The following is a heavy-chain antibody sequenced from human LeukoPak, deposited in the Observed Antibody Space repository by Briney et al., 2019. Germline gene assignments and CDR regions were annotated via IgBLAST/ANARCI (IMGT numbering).Heavy chain of an antibody. J-gene: IGHJ5*02. CDR1: GGSISSYY. Sequence: SETLSLTCTVSGGSISSYYWSWIRQPPGKGLEWIGYIYYSGSTNYNPSLKSRVTISVDTPKNQFSLKLSSVTAADTAVYYCARLLAAAGTVYWFDPWGQGTLVTVSS. D-gene: IGHD6-13*01. CDR3: ARLLAAAGTVYWFDP. V-gene: IGHV4-59*08. CDR2: IYYSGST.